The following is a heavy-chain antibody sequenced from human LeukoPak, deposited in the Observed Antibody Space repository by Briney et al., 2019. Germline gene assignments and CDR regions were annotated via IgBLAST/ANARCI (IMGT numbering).Heavy chain of an antibody. CDR3: ARDHGCSGGSCYHFDY. CDR2: IYHSGST. Sequence: SQTLSLTCAVSGGSISSGGYSWSWIRQPPGKGLEWIGYIYHSGSTYYNPSLKSRVTISVDRSKNQFSLKLSSVTAADTAVYYCARDHGCSGGSCYHFDYWGQGTLVTVSS. CDR1: GGSISSGGYS. J-gene: IGHJ4*02. V-gene: IGHV4-30-2*01. D-gene: IGHD2-15*01.